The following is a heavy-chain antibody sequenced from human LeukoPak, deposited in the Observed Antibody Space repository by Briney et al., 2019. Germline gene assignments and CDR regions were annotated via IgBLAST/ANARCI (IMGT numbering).Heavy chain of an antibody. CDR1: GGSFSGYY. CDR3: ARMYPLYYMDV. J-gene: IGHJ6*03. D-gene: IGHD2-2*01. Sequence: PSETLSLTCAFYGGSFSGYYWSWIRQPPGKGLEWIGEINHSGSTNYNPSLKSRVTISVDTSKNQFSLKLSSVTAADTAVYYCARMYPLYYMDVWGKGTTVTVSS. V-gene: IGHV4-34*01. CDR2: INHSGST.